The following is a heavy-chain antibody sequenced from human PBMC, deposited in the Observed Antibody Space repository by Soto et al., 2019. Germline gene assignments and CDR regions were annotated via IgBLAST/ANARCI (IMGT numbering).Heavy chain of an antibody. CDR1: GGSISSGGYY. CDR3: ARGPYSGYTYYFDY. Sequence: PSETLSLTCTVSGGSISSGGYYWSWIRQHPGKGLEWIGYIYYSGSTYYNPSLKSRVTISVDTSKNQFSLKLSSVTAADTAVYYCARGPYSGYTYYFDYWGQGTLVTVSS. CDR2: IYYSGST. J-gene: IGHJ4*02. D-gene: IGHD3-22*01. V-gene: IGHV4-31*03.